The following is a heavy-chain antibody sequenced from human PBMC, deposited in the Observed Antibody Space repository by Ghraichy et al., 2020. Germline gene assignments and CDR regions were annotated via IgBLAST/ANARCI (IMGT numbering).Heavy chain of an antibody. V-gene: IGHV3-30*18. J-gene: IGHJ4*02. D-gene: IGHD4-17*01. CDR2: ISFDEINQ. CDR1: GFPFSRFG. CDR3: AKGFLSGDYDLSAHY. Sequence: GGSLRLSCAASGFPFSRFGMHWVRQAPGKGLEWVAVISFDEINQYYADSVKGRFSISRDNSNNTLYLQMNSLRAEDTAVYYCAKGFLSGDYDLSAHYWGQGTLVTVSS.